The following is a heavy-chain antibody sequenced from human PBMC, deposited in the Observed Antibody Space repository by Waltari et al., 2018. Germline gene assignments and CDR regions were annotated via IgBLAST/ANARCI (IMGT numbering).Heavy chain of an antibody. D-gene: IGHD2-15*01. CDR1: GFTVNSNY. CDR3: ARRLVVAGTLDVFDL. CDR2: VYVTGNT. V-gene: IGHV3-53*03. Sequence: EVQLVESGGDLIQPGGSLRLSCAASGFTVNSNYLNWVRQSPGKGLVWVSVVYVTGNTDYADSVKGRFTTSRDNSKNTVYLQMDSLRVEDTAMYYCARRLVVAGTLDVFDLWGQGTRVIVSS. J-gene: IGHJ3*01.